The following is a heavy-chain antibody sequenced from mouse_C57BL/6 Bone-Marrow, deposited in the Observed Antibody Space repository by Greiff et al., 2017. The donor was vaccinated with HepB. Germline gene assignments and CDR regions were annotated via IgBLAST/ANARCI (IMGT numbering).Heavy chain of an antibody. D-gene: IGHD4-1*01. V-gene: IGHV1-74*01. CDR3: GISGTGKGAWFAY. CDR2: IHPSDSDT. J-gene: IGHJ3*01. CDR1: GYTFTSYW. Sequence: QVQLQQPGAELVKPGASVKVSCKASGYTFTSYWMHWVKQRPGQGLEWIGSIHPSDSDTNYNQKFKGKATLTVDKSSSTAYMQLSSLTSEDSAVYNWGISGTGKGAWFAYWGQGTLVTVSA.